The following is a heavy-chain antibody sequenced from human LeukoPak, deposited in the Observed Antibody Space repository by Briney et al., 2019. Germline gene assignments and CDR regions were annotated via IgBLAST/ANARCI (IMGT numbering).Heavy chain of an antibody. CDR1: GFTFSSYA. Sequence: GGSLRLSCAASGFTFSSYAMSWVRQAPGKGLEWVSAISGSGGSTYYADSVKGRFTISRDNSKNTLYLQMNSLRAEDTAVYYCAKSKRYYYDSSGNQQPTDYWGQGTLVTVFS. CDR2: ISGSGGST. V-gene: IGHV3-23*01. CDR3: AKSKRYYYDSSGNQQPTDY. J-gene: IGHJ4*02. D-gene: IGHD3-22*01.